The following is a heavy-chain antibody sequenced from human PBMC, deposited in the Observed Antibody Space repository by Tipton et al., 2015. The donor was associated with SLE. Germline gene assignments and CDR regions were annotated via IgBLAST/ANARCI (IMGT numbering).Heavy chain of an antibody. J-gene: IGHJ6*03. CDR2: MHYRGTT. CDR3: AREPVYYCYSMDV. Sequence: TLSLTCNVSGGSISSTSYYWAWLRQPPGKGLEWIGSMHYRGTTYYNPSLKSRVTISVDTSKNQFSLKLNSVTAADTAVYYCAREPVYYCYSMDVLGKGTTVTVSS. V-gene: IGHV4-39*07. CDR1: GGSISSTSYY.